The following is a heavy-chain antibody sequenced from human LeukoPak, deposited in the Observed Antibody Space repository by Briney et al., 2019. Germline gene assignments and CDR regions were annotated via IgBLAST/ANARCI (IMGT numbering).Heavy chain of an antibody. CDR1: GGSISSYY. D-gene: IGHD3-22*01. V-gene: IGHV4-4*07. CDR3: ARDGYYYDSSGYTRFDY. CDR2: IYTSGST. J-gene: IGHJ4*02. Sequence: PSETLSLTCTVSGGSISSYYWSWIRQPPGKGLEWIGRIYTSGSTNYNPSLKSRVTMSVDTSKNQFSLKLSSVTAADTAVYYCARDGYYYDSSGYTRFDYWGQGTLVTVSS.